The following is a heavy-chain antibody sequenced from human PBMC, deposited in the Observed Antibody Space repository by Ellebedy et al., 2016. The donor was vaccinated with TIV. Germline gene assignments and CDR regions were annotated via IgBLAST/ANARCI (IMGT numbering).Heavy chain of an antibody. J-gene: IGHJ2*01. CDR1: GFTFSSYW. Sequence: ESLKISCASSGFTFSSYWMSWVRQAPGKGLEWVANIKQDGSEKYYVDSVKGRFTISRDSAKNSLYLQMNSLRAEDTAVYYCARRLVVPAALGYCYFDLWGRGTLVTVSS. CDR3: ARRLVVPAALGYCYFDL. D-gene: IGHD2-2*01. V-gene: IGHV3-7*01. CDR2: IKQDGSEK.